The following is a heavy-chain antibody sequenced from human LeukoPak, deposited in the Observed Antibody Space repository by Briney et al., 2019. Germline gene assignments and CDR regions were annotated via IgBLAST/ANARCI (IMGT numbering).Heavy chain of an antibody. D-gene: IGHD1-1*01. Sequence: PGGTLRLSCAASGFTFSNSGKSWVRQAPGKGLEWVSAISTDAGETHYADSVKGRFTISRDNAKNLLFLQMNSLRAEDAAVYYCARDRLGNYWDYWGQGTLVIVSS. CDR3: ARDRLGNYWDY. J-gene: IGHJ4*02. CDR2: ISTDAGET. V-gene: IGHV3-23*01. CDR1: GFTFSNSG.